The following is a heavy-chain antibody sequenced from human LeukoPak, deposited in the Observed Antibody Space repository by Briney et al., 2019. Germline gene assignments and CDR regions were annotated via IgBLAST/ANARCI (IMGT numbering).Heavy chain of an antibody. CDR2: IYYSGST. CDR3: ARAFTYYDFWSGYYDRNWFDP. V-gene: IGHV4-59*01. CDR1: GGSISSYY. Sequence: SETLSLTCTVSGGSISSYYWGWIRQPPGKGLEWIGYIYYSGSTNYNPSLKSRVTISVDTSKNQFSLKLSSVTAADTAVYYCARAFTYYDFWSGYYDRNWFDPWGQGTLVTVSS. D-gene: IGHD3-3*01. J-gene: IGHJ5*02.